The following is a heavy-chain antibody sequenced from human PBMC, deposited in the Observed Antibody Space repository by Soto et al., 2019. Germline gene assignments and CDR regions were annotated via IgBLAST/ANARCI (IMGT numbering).Heavy chain of an antibody. CDR1: GGTFSSYA. CDR2: IIPIFGTA. CDR3: AVCSSTSCYWFDP. Sequence: SVKVSCKASGGTFSSYAISWVRQAPGQGLEWMGGIIPIFGTANYAQKFQGRVTITADESTSTAYMELSSLRSEDTAVYYRAVCSSTSCYWFDPWGQGTLVTVSS. D-gene: IGHD2-2*01. V-gene: IGHV1-69*13. J-gene: IGHJ5*02.